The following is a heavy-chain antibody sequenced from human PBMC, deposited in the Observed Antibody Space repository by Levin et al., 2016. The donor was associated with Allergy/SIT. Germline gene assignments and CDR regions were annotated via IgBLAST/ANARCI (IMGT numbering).Heavy chain of an antibody. CDR2: ISTDSTYI. V-gene: IGHV3-21*01. Sequence: GGSLRLSCAASGFTFSAYSMNWVRQAPGKGLEWVSSISTDSTYIYYADSVKGRFTISRDYAKNSLFLQMNSLRAEDTAVYYCAREWELQNFDYWGQGTLVTVSS. CDR3: AREWELQNFDY. J-gene: IGHJ4*02. CDR1: GFTFSAYS. D-gene: IGHD1-26*01.